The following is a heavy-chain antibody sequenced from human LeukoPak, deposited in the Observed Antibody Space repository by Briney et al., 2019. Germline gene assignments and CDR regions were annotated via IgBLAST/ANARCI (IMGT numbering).Heavy chain of an antibody. CDR2: ISSSSSYI. Sequence: GGSLRLSCAASGFTFNSYSMNWVRQAPGQGLEWVSSISSSSSYIYYADSVKGRFTISRDNAKNSLYLQMNSLRPEDTAVYYCAREPGDYWGQGTLVTVSS. V-gene: IGHV3-21*01. CDR1: GFTFNSYS. J-gene: IGHJ4*02. CDR3: AREPGDY.